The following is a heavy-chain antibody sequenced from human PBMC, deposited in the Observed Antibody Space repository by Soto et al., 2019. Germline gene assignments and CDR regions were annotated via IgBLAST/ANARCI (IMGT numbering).Heavy chain of an antibody. V-gene: IGHV4-59*08. D-gene: IGHD3-10*01. CDR3: ARQGFGALHGLVDV. J-gene: IGHJ6*02. Sequence: QVPLQESGRGLVKPSETLSLSCTVSSGSISSYDWSWIRQTPGKGLEWIGYVHDSWGSNYNPSLKSRVAISLDTSKSQFSLKLTSVTATYTAVYYCARQGFGALHGLVDVWAQGTTVTVSS. CDR2: VHDSWGS. CDR1: SGSISSYD.